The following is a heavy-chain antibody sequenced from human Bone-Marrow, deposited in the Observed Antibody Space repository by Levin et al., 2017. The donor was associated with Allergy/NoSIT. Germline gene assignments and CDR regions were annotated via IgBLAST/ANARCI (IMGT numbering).Heavy chain of an antibody. D-gene: IGHD2-2*01. CDR3: AKDLRYCSSTSCAEVDY. Sequence: GESLKISCAASGFTFSSYGMHWVRQAPGKGLEWVAVISYDGSNKYYADSVKGRFTISRDNSKNTLYLQMNSLRAEDTAVYYCAKDLRYCSSTSCAEVDYWGQGTLVTVSS. CDR1: GFTFSSYG. J-gene: IGHJ4*02. V-gene: IGHV3-30*18. CDR2: ISYDGSNK.